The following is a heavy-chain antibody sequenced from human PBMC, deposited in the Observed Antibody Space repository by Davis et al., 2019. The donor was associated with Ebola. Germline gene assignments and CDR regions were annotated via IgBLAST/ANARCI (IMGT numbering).Heavy chain of an antibody. Sequence: SLKISCAASGFTFDDYAMHWVRQAPGKGLEWVSGINWNSGSIDYADSVKGRFTISRDNAKSSLYLQMKSLRAEDTALYYCVKDLGPGVDYYYGMDVWGQGTTVTVSS. D-gene: IGHD7-27*01. CDR2: INWNSGSI. J-gene: IGHJ6*02. CDR1: GFTFDDYA. CDR3: VKDLGPGVDYYYGMDV. V-gene: IGHV3-9*01.